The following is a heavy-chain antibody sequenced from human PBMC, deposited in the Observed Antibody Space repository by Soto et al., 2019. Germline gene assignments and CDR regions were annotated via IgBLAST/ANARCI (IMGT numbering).Heavy chain of an antibody. CDR3: AKDRERLSRIAVAAILDY. D-gene: IGHD6-19*01. CDR2: ISYDGSNK. Sequence: GGSLRLSCAASGFTFSSYGMHWVRQAPGKWLEWVAVISYDGSNKYYADSVKGRFTISRDNSKNTLYLQMNSLRAEDTAVYYCAKDRERLSRIAVAAILDYWGQGXLVTVYS. J-gene: IGHJ4*02. V-gene: IGHV3-30*18. CDR1: GFTFSSYG.